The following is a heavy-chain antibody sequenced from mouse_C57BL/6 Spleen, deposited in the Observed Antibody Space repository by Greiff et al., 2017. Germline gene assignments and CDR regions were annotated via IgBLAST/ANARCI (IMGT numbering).Heavy chain of an antibody. CDR3: ARHGGYGSSYWYFDV. V-gene: IGHV5-6*01. J-gene: IGHJ1*03. CDR1: GFTFSSYG. D-gene: IGHD1-1*01. Sequence: EVHLVESGGDLVKPGGSLKLSCAASGFTFSSYGMSWVRQTPDKRLEWVATISSGGSYTYYPDSVKGRFTISRDNAKNTLYLQMSSLKSEDTAMYYCARHGGYGSSYWYFDVWGTGTTVTVSS. CDR2: ISSGGSYT.